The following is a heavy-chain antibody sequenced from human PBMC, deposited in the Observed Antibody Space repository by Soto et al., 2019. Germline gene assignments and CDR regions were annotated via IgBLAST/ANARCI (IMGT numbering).Heavy chain of an antibody. V-gene: IGHV3-66*01. CDR1: GLIVNNNF. J-gene: IGHJ5*02. CDR2: INPEGRT. CDR3: ARDTPGPLPFAP. Sequence: PGGSLRLSCEASGLIVNNNFMNWVRQAPGRGLEWVSVINPEGRTYYADSVKDRFTISRDTSKNTLYLQMNSLRVEDTAVYYWARDTPGPLPFAPWGQGTQVTVSS.